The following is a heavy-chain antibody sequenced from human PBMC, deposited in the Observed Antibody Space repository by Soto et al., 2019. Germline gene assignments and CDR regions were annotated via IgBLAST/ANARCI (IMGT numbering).Heavy chain of an antibody. CDR2: IKEDGSTK. CDR3: ARNRY. V-gene: IGHV3-7*01. J-gene: IGHJ4*02. Sequence: GGSLRLSCAGSGFTFSSYWMSWVRQAPGKGPEWVANIKEDGSTKYYVDSVRGRFTISRDNAKNSLYLQMNSLRVEDTAVYYCARNRYWGQGTLVTVSS. CDR1: GFTFSSYW.